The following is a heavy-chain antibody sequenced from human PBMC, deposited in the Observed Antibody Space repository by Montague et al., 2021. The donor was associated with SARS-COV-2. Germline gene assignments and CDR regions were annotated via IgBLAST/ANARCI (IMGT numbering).Heavy chain of an antibody. Sequence: SLRLSCAASGFTFSSYAMHWVRQAPGKGLEWVAVISDDGSKKYYVDSVKGRFTISRDNSKNTLSLQMNSLRPEDTAVYYCARDRSWLILGELDYWGQGTLVTVSS. V-gene: IGHV3-30*04. CDR1: GFTFSSYA. CDR3: ARDRSWLILGELDY. J-gene: IGHJ4*02. CDR2: ISDDGSKK. D-gene: IGHD6-19*01.